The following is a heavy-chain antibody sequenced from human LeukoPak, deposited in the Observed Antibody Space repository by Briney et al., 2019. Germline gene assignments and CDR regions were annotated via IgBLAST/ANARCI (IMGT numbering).Heavy chain of an antibody. Sequence: PGGSLRLSCAASGFTFSSYAMSWVRQAPGKGLEWVSSMSGSGGSTYYADSVKGRFTISRDNSKNTLYLQMNSLRAEDTAVYYCAAAMIVSGSMDVWGQGTTVTVSS. D-gene: IGHD3-22*01. J-gene: IGHJ6*02. CDR3: AAAMIVSGSMDV. V-gene: IGHV3-23*01. CDR1: GFTFSSYA. CDR2: MSGSGGST.